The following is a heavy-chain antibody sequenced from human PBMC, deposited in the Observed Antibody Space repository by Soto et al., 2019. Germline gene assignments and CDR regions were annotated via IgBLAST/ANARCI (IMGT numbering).Heavy chain of an antibody. J-gene: IGHJ4*02. Sequence: GGSLRLSCAASGFTFSSYGMTWVRQAPGKGLEWVSFSSATGAGTYYADSVKGRFTISRDNSKNTLYLQMTSLRADDTAVYYCAKDRRAGGNYGFYSDFWGQGALVTVSA. V-gene: IGHV3-23*01. CDR2: SSATGAGT. CDR1: GFTFSSYG. CDR3: AKDRRAGGNYGFYSDF. D-gene: IGHD1-7*01.